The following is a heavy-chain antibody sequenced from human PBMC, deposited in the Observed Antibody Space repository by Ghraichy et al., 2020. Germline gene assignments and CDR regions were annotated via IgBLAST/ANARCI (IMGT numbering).Heavy chain of an antibody. CDR1: GGSMSGYF. J-gene: IGHJ5*02. V-gene: IGHV4-4*07. CDR3: ATESPVAAAGEYWFDQ. CDR2: IYSSGSA. D-gene: IGHD6-13*01. Sequence: SETLSLTCTVSGGSMSGYFWSWIRQPAGKGLEWIGRIYSSGSANYNPSLNSRVSVSIDTSKNQFSLRLSSVTAADTAVYYCATESPVAAAGEYWFDQWGQGTLVTVSS.